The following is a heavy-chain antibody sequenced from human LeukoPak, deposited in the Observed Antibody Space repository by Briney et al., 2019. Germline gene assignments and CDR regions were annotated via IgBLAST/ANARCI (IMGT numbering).Heavy chain of an antibody. Sequence: SETLSLTCTVSGGSIISSSYYWGWIRQPPGKGLDWIGSIYYSGSTYYNPSLKSRVTISVDTSKNQFSLRLSSVTAADTAVYYCARGGRPFDYWGPGTLVTVSS. D-gene: IGHD1-1*01. CDR3: ARGGRPFDY. J-gene: IGHJ4*02. V-gene: IGHV4-39*01. CDR1: GGSIISSSYY. CDR2: IYYSGST.